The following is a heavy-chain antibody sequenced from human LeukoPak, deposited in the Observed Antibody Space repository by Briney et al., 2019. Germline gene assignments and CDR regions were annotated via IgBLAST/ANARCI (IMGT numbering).Heavy chain of an antibody. CDR1: GGSISSGGYS. J-gene: IGHJ4*02. CDR2: IYHSGST. D-gene: IGHD3-10*01. V-gene: IGHV4-30-2*01. Sequence: SETLSLTCAVSGGSISSGGYSWSWIRQPPGKGLEWIGYIYHSGSTNYNPSLKSRVTISVDTSKNQFSLKLSSVTAADTAVYYCAREWVGSGSYLSYYFDYWGQGTLVTVSS. CDR3: AREWVGSGSYLSYYFDY.